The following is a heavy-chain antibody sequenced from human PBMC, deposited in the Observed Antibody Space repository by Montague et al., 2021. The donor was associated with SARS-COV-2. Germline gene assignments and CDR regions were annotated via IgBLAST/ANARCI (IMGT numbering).Heavy chain of an antibody. J-gene: IGHJ4*02. CDR1: SDSFSSSDW. D-gene: IGHD6-19*01. Sequence: SETLSLTCTVSSDSFSSSDWWSWVRQPPGKVLDWIGEISHGGTTNYKSSLKSRVTMSIDKSKNQFSLKLTSVTAADTAVYYCAREAKAVSGRLDSWGQGTLVTVSS. CDR3: AREAKAVSGRLDS. V-gene: IGHV4-4*02. CDR2: ISHGGTT.